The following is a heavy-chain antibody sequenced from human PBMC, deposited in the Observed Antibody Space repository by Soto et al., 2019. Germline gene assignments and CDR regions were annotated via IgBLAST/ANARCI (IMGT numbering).Heavy chain of an antibody. CDR2: VYHSGSA. Sequence: SETLSLTCAVSGDSINSDNWWSWVRQPPGKGLEWIGNVYHSGSAGYKPSLRSRVSMSVDKSKNQFSLKLNSVTAADTAVYYCARPAPYTPGDTYWGQGVLLTVS. D-gene: IGHD2-21*01. CDR1: GDSINSDNW. CDR3: ARPAPYTPGDTY. V-gene: IGHV4-4*02. J-gene: IGHJ4*02.